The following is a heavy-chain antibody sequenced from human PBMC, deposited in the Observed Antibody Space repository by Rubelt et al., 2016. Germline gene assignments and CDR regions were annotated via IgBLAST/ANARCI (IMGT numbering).Heavy chain of an antibody. D-gene: IGHD6-6*01. V-gene: IGHV4-59*08. CDR3: ATAPRGKAYFDF. J-gene: IGHJ2*01. CDR2: IYFSGST. Sequence: QVQLQESGPGLVKPSETLSLTCTVSGGSISSYYWSWIRQPPGKGLECIGYIYFSGSTNYNPSLESRVTISVDTSKNQFSLKLRSVPAADTAVCYCATAPRGKAYFDFWARGTLVTVSS. CDR1: GGSISSYY.